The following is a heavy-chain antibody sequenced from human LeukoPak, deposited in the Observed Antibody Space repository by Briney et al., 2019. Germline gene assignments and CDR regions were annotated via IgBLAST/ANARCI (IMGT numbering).Heavy chain of an antibody. D-gene: IGHD4-11*01. CDR3: ANAMTTLTPYGMDV. J-gene: IGHJ6*02. Sequence: TGGSLRLSCAASGFTFDDYVMHWVRQAPGKGLEWVSLISGDGGRTYYADSVKGRFTISRDNSKNSLYLQMNGLRTEDTALYYCANAMTTLTPYGMDVWGQGTTVTVSS. V-gene: IGHV3-43*02. CDR2: ISGDGGRT. CDR1: GFTFDDYV.